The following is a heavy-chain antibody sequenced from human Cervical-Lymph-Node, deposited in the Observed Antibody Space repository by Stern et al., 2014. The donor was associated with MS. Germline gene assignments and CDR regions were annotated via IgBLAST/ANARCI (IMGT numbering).Heavy chain of an antibody. Sequence: EVQLVESGGGLVQPGRSLRLSCAASGFSFDDYAMHWVRQAPGKGLEWVSGISWNSGIIAYAASVKGRFTISRDNAKNSLYLQMNSLRAEDTALYYCAKASQYYYGMEVWGQGTTVTVSS. J-gene: IGHJ6*02. CDR1: GFSFDDYA. V-gene: IGHV3-9*01. CDR2: ISWNSGII. CDR3: AKASQYYYGMEV.